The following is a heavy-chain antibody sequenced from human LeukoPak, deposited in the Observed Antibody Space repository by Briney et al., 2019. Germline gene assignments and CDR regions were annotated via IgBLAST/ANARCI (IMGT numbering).Heavy chain of an antibody. CDR3: ARDFTPSYYDSSGYRH. CDR1: GYTFTSYG. D-gene: IGHD3-22*01. CDR2: ISAYNGNT. Sequence: ASVKVSCKASGYTFTSYGISWVRQAPGQGLEWMGWISAYNGNTNYAQKLQGRVTMTTDTSTSTAYMELRSLRSDDTAVYYCARDFTPSYYDSSGYRHWGQGTLVTASS. V-gene: IGHV1-18*01. J-gene: IGHJ4*02.